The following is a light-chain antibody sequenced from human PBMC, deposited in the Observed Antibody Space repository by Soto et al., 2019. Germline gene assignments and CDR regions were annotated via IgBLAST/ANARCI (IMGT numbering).Light chain of an antibody. CDR1: SSNIGAGYD. J-gene: IGLJ1*01. CDR2: GNS. Sequence: QSVLTQPPSVSGAPGQRVTISCTGSSSNIGAGYDVHWYHQLPGTAPKLLIYGNSNRPSGVPDRFSGSNSGTSASLAITGLQAEDEADYYCQSYDSSLSALYVFGTGTKVTVL. V-gene: IGLV1-40*01. CDR3: QSYDSSLSALYV.